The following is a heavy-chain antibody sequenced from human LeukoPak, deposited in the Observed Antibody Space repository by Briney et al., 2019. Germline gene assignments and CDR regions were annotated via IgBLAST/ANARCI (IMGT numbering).Heavy chain of an antibody. CDR2: MNPNSGNT. V-gene: IGHV1-8*03. D-gene: IGHD3-10*01. J-gene: IGHJ3*02. Sequence: ASVKVSCKASGYTFTSYDINWVRQATGQGLEWMGWMNPNSGNTGYAQKFQGRVTITRNTSISTAYMELSSLRSEDTAVYYCARGGVLWFGELYRGAFDIWGQGTVVIVSS. CDR1: GYTFTSYD. CDR3: ARGGVLWFGELYRGAFDI.